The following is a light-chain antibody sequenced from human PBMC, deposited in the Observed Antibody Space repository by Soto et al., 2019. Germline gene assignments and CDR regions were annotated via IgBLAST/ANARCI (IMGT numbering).Light chain of an antibody. V-gene: IGKV1-9*01. Sequence: DIQLTQSPSFLSASVGDRVTITCRASQDISSSLAWYQQKPGKAPKLLIYAASTLQVGVPSRFSGSGSGTEFTLTISSLQPEDFATYYCQQLNSYPSITFGQGTRLEIK. CDR1: QDISSS. CDR2: AAS. CDR3: QQLNSYPSIT. J-gene: IGKJ5*01.